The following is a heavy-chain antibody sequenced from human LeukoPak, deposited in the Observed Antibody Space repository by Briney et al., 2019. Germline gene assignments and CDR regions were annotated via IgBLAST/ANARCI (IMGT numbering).Heavy chain of an antibody. CDR2: ISWNSGSI. V-gene: IGHV3-9*01. CDR3: AKDISEVYYDSSGYFDY. CDR1: GFTFDDYA. D-gene: IGHD3-22*01. Sequence: GRSLRLSCAASGFTFDDYAMHWVREAPGKGLEWVSGISWNSGSIGYADSVKGRFTISRDNAKNSLYLQMNSLRAEDTALYYCAKDISEVYYDSSGYFDYWGQGTLVTVSS. J-gene: IGHJ4*02.